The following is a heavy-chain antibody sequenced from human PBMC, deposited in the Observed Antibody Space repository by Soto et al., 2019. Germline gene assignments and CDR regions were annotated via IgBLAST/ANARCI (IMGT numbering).Heavy chain of an antibody. J-gene: IGHJ4*02. Sequence: QVQLVESGGGVVQPGRSLRLSCAASGFTFNNYAMHWVRQAPGKGLEWVAVISYDGSNKYYADSVKGRFTISRDNSKNTLYLQMNSLRAEDTAVHYCARDGVDIVATIQLDYWGQGTLVTVSS. CDR2: ISYDGSNK. CDR3: ARDGVDIVATIQLDY. V-gene: IGHV3-30-3*01. CDR1: GFTFNNYA. D-gene: IGHD5-12*01.